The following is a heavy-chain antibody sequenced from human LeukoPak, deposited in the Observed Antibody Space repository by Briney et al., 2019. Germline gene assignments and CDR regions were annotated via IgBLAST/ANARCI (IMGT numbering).Heavy chain of an antibody. CDR2: IYPSGST. CDR1: GGSISSGGYS. CDR3: ARETMIFAFDI. Sequence: SETLSLTCAVSGGSISSGGYSWSWVRQPPGKGLEWIGYIYPSGSTYYNPSLKSRVTISVDRSKNQFSLKLSSVTAADTAVYYCARETMIFAFDIWGQGTMVTVSS. D-gene: IGHD2-15*01. V-gene: IGHV4-30-2*01. J-gene: IGHJ3*02.